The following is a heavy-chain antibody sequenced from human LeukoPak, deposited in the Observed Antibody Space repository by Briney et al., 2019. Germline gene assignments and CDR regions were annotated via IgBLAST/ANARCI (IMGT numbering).Heavy chain of an antibody. CDR2: MNPNSGNT. CDR1: GYTFTSYD. V-gene: IGHV1-8*01. CDR3: ARADCSSTSCYTAYYYYGMDV. D-gene: IGHD2-2*02. Sequence: GASVTVSCKASGYTFTSYDINWVRQAPGQGLEWMGWMNPNSGNTGYAQKFQGRVTMTRNTSISTAYMELSSLRSEDTAVYYCARADCSSTSCYTAYYYYGMDVWGQGTTVTVSS. J-gene: IGHJ6*02.